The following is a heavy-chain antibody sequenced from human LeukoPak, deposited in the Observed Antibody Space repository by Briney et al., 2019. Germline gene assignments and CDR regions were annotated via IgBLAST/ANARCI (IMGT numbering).Heavy chain of an antibody. D-gene: IGHD6-13*01. Sequence: GGSLRLSCAASGFTFNSYAMSWVRQAPGKGLEWVSGITSNGGIKGYAGSVKGRFTVSRDNGKNSLYLQMNSLRAEDTAFYYCARVALAAFDYWGQGTLVTVSS. CDR1: GFTFNSYA. V-gene: IGHV3-20*04. J-gene: IGHJ4*02. CDR2: ITSNGGIK. CDR3: ARVALAAFDY.